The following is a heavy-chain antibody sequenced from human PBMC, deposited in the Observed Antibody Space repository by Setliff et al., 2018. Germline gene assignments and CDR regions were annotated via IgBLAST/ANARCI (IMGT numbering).Heavy chain of an antibody. V-gene: IGHV1-46*01. Sequence: ASVKVSCKASGYTFTTYYMHWVRQAPGQGLEWMGIINPIGGGTGYAEKFQGRVTMTRDTSTSTAYMELNSLRAEDTAVYYCANIPGYSSRWGQGTLVTVSS. CDR3: ANIPGYSSR. J-gene: IGHJ4*02. CDR2: INPIGGGT. CDR1: GYTFTTYY. D-gene: IGHD6-13*01.